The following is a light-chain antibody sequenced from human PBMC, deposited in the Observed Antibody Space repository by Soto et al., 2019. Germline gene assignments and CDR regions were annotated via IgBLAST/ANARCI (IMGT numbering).Light chain of an antibody. V-gene: IGLV2-14*01. CDR3: QSYTRSSPTL. CDR1: SSDVGNYNY. J-gene: IGLJ1*01. CDR2: DVS. Sequence: QSALTQPASVSGSPGQSITISFTGTSSDVGNYNYVSWYQQHPGKAPKLMIHDVSNRPLGVSKRFSVSKSGNTASLTMSGLLSFYEADYYCQSYTRSSPTLFWTGTKAAVL.